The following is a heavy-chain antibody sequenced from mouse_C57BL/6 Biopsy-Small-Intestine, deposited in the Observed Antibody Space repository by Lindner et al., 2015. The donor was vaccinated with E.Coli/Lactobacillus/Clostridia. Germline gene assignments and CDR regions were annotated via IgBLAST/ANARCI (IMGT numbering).Heavy chain of an antibody. D-gene: IGHD1-3*01. CDR3: ARGVAQDAFDI. J-gene: IGHJ3*01. Sequence: SVKVSCKASGYDFTTFYIFWVRQAPGQGLEWMGWINPDSGGTHYAQNFQGRVTMTRDTSINTAYMELSRLRSDDTAVYYCARGVAQDAFDIWGQGTMVTVSS. V-gene: IGHV1-54*02. CDR1: GYDFTTFY. CDR2: INPDSGGT.